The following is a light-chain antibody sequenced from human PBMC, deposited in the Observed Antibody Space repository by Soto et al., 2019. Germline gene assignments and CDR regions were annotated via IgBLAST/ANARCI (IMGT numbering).Light chain of an antibody. V-gene: IGLV2-14*01. CDR1: SSDVGGYHY. Sequence: QSALTQPASVSGSPGQSITISCTGTSSDVGGYHYVSWYQQHPGKAPKLMIYDVSNRPSGVSNRFSGSKSGNTASLTISGLQAEDEADYYCSSYPSSSTQVFGTGTKLIVL. CDR2: DVS. CDR3: SSYPSSSTQV. J-gene: IGLJ1*01.